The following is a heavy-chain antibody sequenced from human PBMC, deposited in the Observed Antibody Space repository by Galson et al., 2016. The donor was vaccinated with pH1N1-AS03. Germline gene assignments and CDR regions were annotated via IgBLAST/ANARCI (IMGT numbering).Heavy chain of an antibody. CDR3: ITCNQNYFDY. D-gene: IGHD2/OR15-2a*01. V-gene: IGHV3-33*01. Sequence: SLRLSCAASGFTFRTFGMHWVRQAPGKGLEWVAVIWNDGSLKKYGDSVKGRFIISRDNSNNTVSLEMSSLRAEDTAVYYCITCNQNYFDYWGQGTLVTVSP. CDR2: IWNDGSLK. CDR1: GFTFRTFG. J-gene: IGHJ4*02.